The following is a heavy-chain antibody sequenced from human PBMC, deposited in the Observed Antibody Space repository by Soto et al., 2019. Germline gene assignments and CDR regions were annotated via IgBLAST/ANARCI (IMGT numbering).Heavy chain of an antibody. V-gene: IGHV1-18*01. Sequence: QVQLVQSGAEVKKPGASVKVSCKASGYTFTNYGISWVRQAPGQGLEWMGGINTYNGNTNHAQKLQGRVTMTTDTSTRTAYMELRSLRADDTAVYYCARGVGSGTYYHQYNWFDPWGQGTLVTVSS. J-gene: IGHJ5*02. CDR1: GYTFTNYG. CDR2: INTYNGNT. D-gene: IGHD3-10*01. CDR3: ARGVGSGTYYHQYNWFDP.